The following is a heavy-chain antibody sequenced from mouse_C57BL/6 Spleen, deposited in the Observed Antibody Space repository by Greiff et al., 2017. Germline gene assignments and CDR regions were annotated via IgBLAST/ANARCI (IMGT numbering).Heavy chain of an antibody. J-gene: IGHJ3*01. CDR2: INPNNGGT. CDR3: ARAHDGYLAWFAY. V-gene: IGHV1-18*01. Sequence: EVKLQESGPELVKPGASVKIPCKASGYTFTDYNMDWVKQSHGKSLEWIGDINPNNGGTIYNQKFKGKATLTVDKSSSTAYMELRSLTSEDTAVYYCARAHDGYLAWFAYWGKGTLVTVSA. CDR1: GYTFTDYN. D-gene: IGHD2-3*01.